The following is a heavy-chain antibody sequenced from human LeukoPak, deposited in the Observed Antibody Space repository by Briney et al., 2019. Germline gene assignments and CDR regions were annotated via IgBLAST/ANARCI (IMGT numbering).Heavy chain of an antibody. CDR3: ARMNWNRHFDY. Sequence: SETLSLTCAVYGGSFSGYYWSWIRQPPGKGLEWIGEINHSGSTNYNPSLKSRVTISVDTPKNQFSLKLSSVTAADTAVYYCARMNWNRHFDYWGQGTLVTVSS. J-gene: IGHJ4*02. D-gene: IGHD1-1*01. CDR1: GGSFSGYY. CDR2: INHSGST. V-gene: IGHV4-34*01.